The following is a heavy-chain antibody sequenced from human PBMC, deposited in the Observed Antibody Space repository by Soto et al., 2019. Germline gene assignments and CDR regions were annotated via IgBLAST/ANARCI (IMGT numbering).Heavy chain of an antibody. J-gene: IGHJ6*02. CDR2: ISGSGGST. CDR1: GFTCSHYA. CDR3: EKEGPFWRDGMDV. V-gene: IGHV3-23*01. D-gene: IGHD3-3*01. Sequence: XEALSLSCAASGFTCSHYAMSGVRQAPGKGLEWVSGISGSGGSTYYADSVKGRFTISRDNSKNTLYLQMNSLRAEDTAVYYCEKEGPFWRDGMDVWGQGTTVPVSS.